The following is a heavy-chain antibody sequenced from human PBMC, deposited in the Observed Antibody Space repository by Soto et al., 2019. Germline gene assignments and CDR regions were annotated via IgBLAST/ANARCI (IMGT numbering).Heavy chain of an antibody. CDR2: IIPIFDAT. CDR3: ARDLTSGRGA. D-gene: IGHD1-26*01. Sequence: QVQMVQSGAEVKKPGSSARVSCKVSGGTFSRHSISWVRQAPGQGLEWMGGIIPIFDATQYAQKFQGRLTITADESTTTVHMDLSGLRPEDTAIYDCARDLTSGRGAWGQGTLVTVS. V-gene: IGHV1-69*01. CDR1: GGTFSRHS. J-gene: IGHJ4*02.